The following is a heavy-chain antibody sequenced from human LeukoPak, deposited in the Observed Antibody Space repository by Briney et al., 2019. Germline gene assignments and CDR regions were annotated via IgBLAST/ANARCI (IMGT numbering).Heavy chain of an antibody. J-gene: IGHJ6*03. CDR2: MYYSGST. CDR3: AREGSDYYGSGSYYRSYYYYMDV. Sequence: SETLSLTCTVSGGSISSYYWSWIRQPPGKGLEWIGDMYYSGSTNYNPSLKSRVTMSVDTSKNQFSLKLSSVTAADTAVYYCAREGSDYYGSGSYYRSYYYYMDVWGKGTTVTISS. D-gene: IGHD3-10*01. CDR1: GGSISSYY. V-gene: IGHV4-59*12.